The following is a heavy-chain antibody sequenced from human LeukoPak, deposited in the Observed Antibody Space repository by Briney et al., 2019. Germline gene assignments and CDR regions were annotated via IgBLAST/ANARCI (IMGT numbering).Heavy chain of an antibody. D-gene: IGHD2-2*02. V-gene: IGHV4-59*01. CDR2: ISYSGST. J-gene: IGHJ4*02. CDR3: ARGRGYCSSTSCYTVLDY. Sequence: SETLSLTCTVSGGSISSYYWSWIRQPPGKGLEWIGYISYSGSTNYNPSLKSRVTISVDTSKNQFSLKLSSVTAADTAVYYCARGRGYCSSTSCYTVLDYWGQGTVVTVSS. CDR1: GGSISSYY.